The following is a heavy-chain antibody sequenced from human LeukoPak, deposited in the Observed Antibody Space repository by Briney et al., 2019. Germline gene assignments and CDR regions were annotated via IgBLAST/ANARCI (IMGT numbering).Heavy chain of an antibody. CDR1: GFTFDDYA. CDR2: ISWNSGSI. D-gene: IGHD2-15*01. J-gene: IGHJ6*02. Sequence: GGSLRLSCAASGFTFDDYAMHWVRQAPGKGLEWVSGISWNSGSIGYADSVKGRFTISRDNAKNSLYLQMNTLRAEDTALYYCAKSPSLLAYVMDVWGQGTTVTVSS. V-gene: IGHV3-9*01. CDR3: AKSPSLLAYVMDV.